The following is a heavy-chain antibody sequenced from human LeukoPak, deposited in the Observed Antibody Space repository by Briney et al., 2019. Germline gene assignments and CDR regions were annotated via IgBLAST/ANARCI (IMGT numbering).Heavy chain of an antibody. J-gene: IGHJ4*02. Sequence: GGSLRLSCSASGFTVSNNYMKWVRQAPGKGLEWVSGTYTGGTTNYPDSVKGRSTLPRDNSKNTLFLQMNSLRDEDTAVYYCARAWVSLYYDSSGYGYNDYWGQGTQVTVSS. CDR1: GFTVSNNY. V-gene: IGHV3-66*01. CDR3: ARAWVSLYYDSSGYGYNDY. CDR2: TYTGGTT. D-gene: IGHD3-22*01.